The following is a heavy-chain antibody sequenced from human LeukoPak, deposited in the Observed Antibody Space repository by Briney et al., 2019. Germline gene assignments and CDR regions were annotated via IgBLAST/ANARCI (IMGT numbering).Heavy chain of an antibody. CDR3: ARDDGAVAGFDY. V-gene: IGHV4-59*01. CDR2: IYYSGST. Sequence: PSETLSLTCTVSGGSISSYYWSWIRQPPGKGLEWIGYIYYSGSTNYNPSLKSRVTISVDTSKNQFSLKLSSVTAADTAVYYCARDDGAVAGFDYWGQGTLVTVSS. D-gene: IGHD6-19*01. CDR1: GGSISSYY. J-gene: IGHJ4*02.